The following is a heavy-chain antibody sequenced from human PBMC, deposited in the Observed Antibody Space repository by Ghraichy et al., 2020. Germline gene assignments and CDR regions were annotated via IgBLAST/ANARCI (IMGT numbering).Heavy chain of an antibody. J-gene: IGHJ6*03. Sequence: SETLSLTCTVSGGSISSSSYYWAWIRQPPGKGLEWIGSIYYSGSTYYNPSLKSRVTISVDTSKNQFSLKLSSVTAADTAVYYCARHRGVIIPYYYYYYMDVWGKGTTVTVSS. CDR1: GGSISSSSYY. CDR3: ARHRGVIIPYYYYYYMDV. CDR2: IYYSGST. D-gene: IGHD3-10*01. V-gene: IGHV4-39*01.